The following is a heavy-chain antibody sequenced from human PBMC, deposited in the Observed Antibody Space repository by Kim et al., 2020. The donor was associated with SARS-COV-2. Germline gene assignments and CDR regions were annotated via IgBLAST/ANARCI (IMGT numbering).Heavy chain of an antibody. V-gene: IGHV3-74*01. D-gene: IGHD3-22*01. Sequence: ASITTYGDSVKGRFTVSRDNAQNTLYLQMDSLRAEDTAVYYCARGDYYSYWGQGTLVTVSS. CDR2: ASIT. CDR3: ARGDYYSY. J-gene: IGHJ4*02.